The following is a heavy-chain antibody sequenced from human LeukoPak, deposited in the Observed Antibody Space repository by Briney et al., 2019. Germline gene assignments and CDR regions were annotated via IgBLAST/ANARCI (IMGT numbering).Heavy chain of an antibody. D-gene: IGHD3-10*01. Sequence: ASVKVSCKASGYTFTGYYMHWVRQAPGQGLEWMGRINPNSGGTNYAQKFQGRVTMTRDTSTSTAYMELSRLRSDDTAVYYCARVYYGSGSYLVYWGQGTLVTVSS. V-gene: IGHV1-2*06. CDR1: GYTFTGYY. J-gene: IGHJ4*02. CDR2: INPNSGGT. CDR3: ARVYYGSGSYLVY.